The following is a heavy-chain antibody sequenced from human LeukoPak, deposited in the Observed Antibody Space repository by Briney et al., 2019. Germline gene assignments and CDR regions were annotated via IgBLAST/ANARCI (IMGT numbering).Heavy chain of an antibody. V-gene: IGHV3-23*01. D-gene: IGHD3-10*01. CDR2: ISGDGGNT. CDR1: GFPFGNYA. CDR3: ARDYGSGAGTFDF. J-gene: IGHJ3*01. Sequence: GRSLRLSCAASGFPFGNYAMSWVRQTPGKGLECVSVISGDGGNTYYADSVKGRFTISRDNSKNTLYLQMNSLRAEDTAVYYCARDYGSGAGTFDFWGQGTMVTVSS.